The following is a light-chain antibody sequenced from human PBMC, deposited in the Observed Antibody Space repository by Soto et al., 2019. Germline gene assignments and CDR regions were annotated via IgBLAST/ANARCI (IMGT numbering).Light chain of an antibody. V-gene: IGLV1-44*01. CDR2: NNN. CDR1: RSNIGSNT. Sequence: QSVLAQPPSASGTPGQRVTISCSGSRSNIGSNTVNWYQQFPGAAPKVLIQNNNQRPSGVPDRFSGSKSGTSASLAISGLQSGDEADYYCGAWDDILNGYVFGFGTKVTVL. J-gene: IGLJ1*01. CDR3: GAWDDILNGYV.